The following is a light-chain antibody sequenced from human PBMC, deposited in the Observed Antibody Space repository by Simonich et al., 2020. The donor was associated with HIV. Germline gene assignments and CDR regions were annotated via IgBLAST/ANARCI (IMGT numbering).Light chain of an antibody. V-gene: IGKV4-1*01. CDR2: WAS. J-gene: IGKJ4*01. CDR1: QSVLYSSNNKNF. Sequence: DIVMTQSPDSLAVSLGERATINCKSSQSVLYSSNNKNFLAWYQQKPGQPPKLLIYWASTRESGVPDRFSGSGSGTDFTLTITSLQPEDFATYYCQQANSLPPTFGGGTKVEIK. CDR3: QQANSLPPT.